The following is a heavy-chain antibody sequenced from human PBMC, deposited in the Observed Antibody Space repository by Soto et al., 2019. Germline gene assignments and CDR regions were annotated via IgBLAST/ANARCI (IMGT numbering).Heavy chain of an antibody. CDR1: GFTFTSYA. V-gene: IGHV3-30*15. J-gene: IGHJ4*02. CDR3: ARDRLRLGELSLIGYFDY. D-gene: IGHD3-16*02. Sequence: QVQLVESGGSVVQPGRSLRLSCEASGFTFTSYAMHWVRQAPGKRLEWVAVISYDGINEYYADSVKGRFTISRDNSKNTLFLQMSSLRVEDTAVYYCARDRLRLGELSLIGYFDYWGQGTLVTVSS. CDR2: ISYDGINE.